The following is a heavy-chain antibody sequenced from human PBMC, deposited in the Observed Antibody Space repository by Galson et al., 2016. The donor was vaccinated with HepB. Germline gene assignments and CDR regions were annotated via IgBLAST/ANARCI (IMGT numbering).Heavy chain of an antibody. CDR3: VRQSGYSGYLGGFEM. CDR1: GFTFSSYS. D-gene: IGHD5-12*01. J-gene: IGHJ3*02. Sequence: SLRLSCAASGFTFSSYSMNWVRQAPGKGLEWVAYISSSSATVSYADSVKGRFTISRDNAKNSLSLQMNSLRDEETAVYYCVRQSGYSGYLGGFEMWGQGTMVVVSS. CDR2: ISSSSATV. V-gene: IGHV3-48*02.